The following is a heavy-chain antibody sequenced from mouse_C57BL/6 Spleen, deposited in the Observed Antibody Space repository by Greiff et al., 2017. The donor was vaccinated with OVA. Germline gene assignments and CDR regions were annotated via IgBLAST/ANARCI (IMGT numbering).Heavy chain of an antibody. CDR3: ARPDSSGYVNFDY. D-gene: IGHD3-2*02. CDR2: INPSNGGT. CDR1: GYTFTSYW. V-gene: IGHV1-53*01. Sequence: QVQLQQPGTELVKPGASVKLSCKASGYTFTSYWMHWVKQRPGQGLEWIGNINPSNGGTNYNEKFKSKATLTVDKSSRTAYMQLSSLTSEDSAVYYCARPDSSGYVNFDYWGQGTTLTVSS. J-gene: IGHJ2*01.